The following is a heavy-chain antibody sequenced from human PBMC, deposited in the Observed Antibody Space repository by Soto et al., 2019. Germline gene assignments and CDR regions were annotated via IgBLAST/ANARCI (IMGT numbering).Heavy chain of an antibody. Sequence: QVQLVQSGAAVKKPGASVKVSCKASGYTFTDYYVHWVRQAPGQGLEWMGWINPNSGGRKSAQKFQGRVTMTRDTSISTAYMELSRLRSDDTAVYYCARRKGDYYDSSGYHYYFDYWGQGTLVTVSS. D-gene: IGHD3-22*01. V-gene: IGHV1-2*02. CDR2: INPNSGGR. J-gene: IGHJ4*02. CDR1: GYTFTDYY. CDR3: ARRKGDYYDSSGYHYYFDY.